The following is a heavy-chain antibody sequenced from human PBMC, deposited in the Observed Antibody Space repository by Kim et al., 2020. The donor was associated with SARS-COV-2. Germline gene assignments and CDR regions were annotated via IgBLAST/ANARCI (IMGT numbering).Heavy chain of an antibody. CDR2: IYYSGST. CDR1: GGSISSSSYY. V-gene: IGHV4-39*01. D-gene: IGHD3-10*01. J-gene: IGHJ2*01. CDR3: ARHKVRGYYGSGSYHWYFDL. Sequence: SETLSLTCTVSGGSISSSSYYWGWIRQPPGKGLEWIGSIYYSGSTYYNPSLKSRVTISVDTSKNQFSLKLSSVTAADTAVYYCARHKVRGYYGSGSYHWYFDLWGRGTLVTVSS.